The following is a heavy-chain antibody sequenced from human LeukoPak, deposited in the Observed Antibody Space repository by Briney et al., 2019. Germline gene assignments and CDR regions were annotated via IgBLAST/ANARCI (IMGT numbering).Heavy chain of an antibody. V-gene: IGHV1-18*01. D-gene: IGHD2-2*01. CDR1: GYSFTSYG. J-gene: IGHJ6*02. CDR3: ASPDPEVPAASPYYYYYGMDV. CDR2: ISSHNGDNT. Sequence: GASVKVSCKASGYSFTSYGISWVRQAPGQGLEWMGWISSHNGDNTNYAQKLQGRVTMTTDTSTRTAHMELRSLRSDDTAVYYCASPDPEVPAASPYYYYYGMDVWGQGTTVTVSS.